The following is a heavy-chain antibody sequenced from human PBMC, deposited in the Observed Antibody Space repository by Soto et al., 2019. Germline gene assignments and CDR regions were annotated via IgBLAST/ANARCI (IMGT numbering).Heavy chain of an antibody. D-gene: IGHD7-27*01. Sequence: SETLSRTCTVSGGSISSYYWSWIRQPPGKGLEWIGYIYYSGSTNYNPSLKSRVTISVDTPKNQFSLKLSSVTAADTAVYYCAKNWNWGSLVHWGQGTLVTVSS. CDR1: GGSISSYY. CDR3: AKNWNWGSLVH. J-gene: IGHJ4*02. CDR2: IYYSGST. V-gene: IGHV4-59*08.